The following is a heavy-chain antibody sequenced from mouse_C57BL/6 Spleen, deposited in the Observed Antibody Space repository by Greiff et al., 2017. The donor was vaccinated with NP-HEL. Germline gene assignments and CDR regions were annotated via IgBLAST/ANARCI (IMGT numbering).Heavy chain of an antibody. D-gene: IGHD1-1*01. CDR1: GYSITSGYY. CDR2: ISYDGSN. J-gene: IGHJ2*01. Sequence: EVQLQESGPGLVKPSQSLSLTCSVTGYSITSGYYWNWIRQFPGNKLEWMGYISYDGSNNYNPSLKNRISITRDTSKNQFFLKLNSVTTEDTATYYCARADYGSSYDYWGQSTTLTVSS. CDR3: ARADYGSSYDY. V-gene: IGHV3-6*01.